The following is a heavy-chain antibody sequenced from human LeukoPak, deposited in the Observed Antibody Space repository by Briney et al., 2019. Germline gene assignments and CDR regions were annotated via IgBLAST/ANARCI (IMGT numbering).Heavy chain of an antibody. D-gene: IGHD6-19*01. CDR2: ISESGGST. CDR3: AKDGSPLLQWLPSKNWFDP. CDR1: GFTFSSYA. V-gene: IGHV3-23*01. Sequence: PGGSLRLSCAASGFTFSSYAMSWVRQAPGKGLEWVSAISESGGSTYYADSVKGRFTISRDNSKNTLYLQMNSLRAEDTAVYYCAKDGSPLLQWLPSKNWFDPWGQGTLVTVSS. J-gene: IGHJ5*02.